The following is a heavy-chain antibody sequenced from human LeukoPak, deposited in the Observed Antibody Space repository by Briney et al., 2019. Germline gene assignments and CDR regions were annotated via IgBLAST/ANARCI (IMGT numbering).Heavy chain of an antibody. V-gene: IGHV4-34*01. J-gene: IGHJ4*02. D-gene: IGHD3-9*01. Sequence: SETLSLTCAVYGGSFSGYYWSWIRQPPGKGLEWIGEINHSGGTNYNPSLKSRVTISVDTSKNQFSLKLSSVTAADTAVYYCARGLSDYDILTGYFDYWGQGTLVTVSS. CDR3: ARGLSDYDILTGYFDY. CDR2: INHSGGT. CDR1: GGSFSGYY.